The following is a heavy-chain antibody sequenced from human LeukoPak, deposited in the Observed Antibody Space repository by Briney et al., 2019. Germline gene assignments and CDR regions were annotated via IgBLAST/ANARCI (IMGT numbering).Heavy chain of an antibody. CDR3: ARERGHVEHGKGFGP. D-gene: IGHD1/OR15-1a*01. V-gene: IGHV1-46*01. J-gene: IGHJ5*02. CDR2: INPSGGST. CDR1: GYTFTSYG. Sequence: ASVKVSCKASGYTFTSYGISWVRQAPGQGLEWMGIINPSGGSTSYAQKFQGRVTMTRDMSTSTVYMELSSLRSEDAAVYYCARERGHVEHGKGFGPWGQGTLVTVSS.